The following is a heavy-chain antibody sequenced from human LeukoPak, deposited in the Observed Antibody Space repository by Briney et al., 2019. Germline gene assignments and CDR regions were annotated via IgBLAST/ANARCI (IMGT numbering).Heavy chain of an antibody. CDR3: ARDRTVALPTYFYYMDV. CDR1: GFTFPTYV. J-gene: IGHJ6*03. Sequence: GGSLRLSCAASGFTFPTYVIHWVRQAPGKGLEWVAVISQTGSIETHADSVRGRFSISRDNSDSTVYLQMNSLKTEDTAVYYCARDRTVALPTYFYYMDVWGKGTTVIVSS. D-gene: IGHD1-1*01. CDR2: ISQTGSIE. V-gene: IGHV3-30*03.